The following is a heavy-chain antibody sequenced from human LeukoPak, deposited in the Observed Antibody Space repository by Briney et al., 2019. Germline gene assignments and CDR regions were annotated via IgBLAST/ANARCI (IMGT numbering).Heavy chain of an antibody. J-gene: IGHJ4*02. V-gene: IGHV4-34*01. CDR3: ARSRLLWFGAGPFDY. Sequence: KPSETLSLTCAVYGGSFSGYYWSWIRQPPGKGLEWIGEINHSGSTNYNPSLKSRVTISVDTSKNQFSLKLSSVTAADTAVCYCARSRLLWFGAGPFDYWGQGTLVTVSS. CDR1: GGSFSGYY. CDR2: INHSGST. D-gene: IGHD3-10*01.